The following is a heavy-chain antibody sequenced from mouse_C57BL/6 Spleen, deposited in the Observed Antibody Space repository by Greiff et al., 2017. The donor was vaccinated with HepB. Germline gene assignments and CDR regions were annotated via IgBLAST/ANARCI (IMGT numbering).Heavy chain of an antibody. CDR2: IDPEDGET. Sequence: EVKLMESGAELVKPGASVKLSCTASGFNITDYYMHWVKQRTEQGLEWIGRIDPEDGETNYAPKFQGKATITADTSSNTAYLQLSSLTSEDTAVYYCARSGAVVATDFAYWGQGTLVTVSA. CDR3: ARSGAVVATDFAY. V-gene: IGHV14-2*01. D-gene: IGHD1-1*01. J-gene: IGHJ3*01. CDR1: GFNITDYY.